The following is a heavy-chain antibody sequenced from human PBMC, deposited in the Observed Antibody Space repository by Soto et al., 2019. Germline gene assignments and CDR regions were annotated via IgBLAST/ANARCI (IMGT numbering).Heavy chain of an antibody. CDR3: ARHLAPPLVSGSADWFDP. V-gene: IGHV5-51*01. CDR1: GYSFSNSW. Sequence: PGESLKISCKGSGYSFSNSWTGWVRQMPGKGLEWMGIIYPGDFDTKYSPSFQGQVTISADKSISTAYLQWSSLKASDTAMYYCARHLAPPLVSGSADWFDPWGQGTLVTVSS. D-gene: IGHD6-6*01. CDR2: IYPGDFDT. J-gene: IGHJ5*02.